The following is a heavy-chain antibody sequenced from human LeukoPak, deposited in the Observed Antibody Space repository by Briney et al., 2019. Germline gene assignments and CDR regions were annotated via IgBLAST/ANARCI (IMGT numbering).Heavy chain of an antibody. CDR1: GYTLTELS. D-gene: IGHD6-19*01. Sequence: ASVKVSCKVSGYTLTELSMHWVRQAPGKGLEWMGGFDPEDGETIYAQKFQGRVTMTEDTSTDTAYMELGSLRSEDTAVYYCATGNSSGWYGDYFDYWGQGTLVTVSS. J-gene: IGHJ4*02. CDR2: FDPEDGET. CDR3: ATGNSSGWYGDYFDY. V-gene: IGHV1-24*01.